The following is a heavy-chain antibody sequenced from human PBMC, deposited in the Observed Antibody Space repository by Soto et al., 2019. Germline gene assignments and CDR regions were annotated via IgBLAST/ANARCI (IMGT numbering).Heavy chain of an antibody. CDR1: GFTFSSYS. CDR3: ARDREAVAGTGFDF. V-gene: IGHV3-21*01. D-gene: IGHD6-19*01. Sequence: EVQLVESGGGLVKPGGSLRLSCAASGFTFSSYSMNWVRQAPGKGLEWVSSISSSSNYIYYADSVKDRFTISRDNAKNSQSLQMNSLRAEDTAVYFCARDREAVAGTGFDFWGQGTLVTVSS. CDR2: ISSSSNYI. J-gene: IGHJ4*02.